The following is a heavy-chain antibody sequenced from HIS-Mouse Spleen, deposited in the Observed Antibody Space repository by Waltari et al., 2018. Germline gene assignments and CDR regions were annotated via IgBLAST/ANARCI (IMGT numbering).Heavy chain of an antibody. CDR1: GGSISSSSYY. V-gene: IGHV4-39*07. CDR2: IYYRGRT. Sequence: QLQLQESGPGLVKPSETLSLTCTVSGGSISSSSYYWGWIRQPPGKGLEWIGSIYYRGRTYYNPSLKIRVTISVDRSKHQFSTKLSSLTAADTAVYYCAREIPYSSSWYDWYFNLWGRGTLVTVSS. J-gene: IGHJ2*01. D-gene: IGHD6-13*01. CDR3: AREIPYSSSWYDWYFNL.